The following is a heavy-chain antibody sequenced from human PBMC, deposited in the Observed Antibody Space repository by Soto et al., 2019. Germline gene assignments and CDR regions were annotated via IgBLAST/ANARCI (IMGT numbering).Heavy chain of an antibody. Sequence: PVGSLRLSCAASGFTFSSYNMNWVRQAPGKGLEWVSSMSSSSDYIYYADSVKGRFTISRDNTKNSLYLQMNSLRDEDTAIYYCARVVYYDSSAFGLCGQGTMVTVSS. V-gene: IGHV3-21*01. D-gene: IGHD3-22*01. CDR2: MSSSSDYI. CDR1: GFTFSSYN. CDR3: ARVVYYDSSAFGL. J-gene: IGHJ3*01.